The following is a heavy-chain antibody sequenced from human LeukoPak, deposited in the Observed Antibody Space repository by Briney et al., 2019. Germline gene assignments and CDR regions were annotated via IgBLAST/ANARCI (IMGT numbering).Heavy chain of an antibody. CDR2: ISYDGSNK. Sequence: GGSLRLSCVASGFTFTSYGMHWVRQAPGKGLEWVAVISYDGSNKYYADSVKGRFTISRDNSKNTLYLQMNSLRAEDTAVYYCAKLVFGVVNPFDYWGQGTLVTVSS. CDR3: AKLVFGVVNPFDY. CDR1: GFTFTSYG. J-gene: IGHJ4*02. D-gene: IGHD3-3*01. V-gene: IGHV3-30-3*02.